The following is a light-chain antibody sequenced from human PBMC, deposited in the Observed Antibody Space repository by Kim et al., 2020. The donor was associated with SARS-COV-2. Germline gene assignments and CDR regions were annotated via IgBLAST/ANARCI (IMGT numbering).Light chain of an antibody. CDR1: QSINSW. J-gene: IGKJ1*01. CDR3: QQYDTYSA. Sequence: DIQMTQSPSTLSASVGDRVTITCRASQSINSWLAWHQQKPGKAPKLLIYDASSLESGVPPRFSGSGTGTEFTLTISSLQPDDFATYYCQQYDTYSAFGQGTKVDIK. V-gene: IGKV1-5*01. CDR2: DAS.